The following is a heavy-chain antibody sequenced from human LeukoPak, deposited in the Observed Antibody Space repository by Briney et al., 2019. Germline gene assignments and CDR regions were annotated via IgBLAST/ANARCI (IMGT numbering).Heavy chain of an antibody. CDR1: GFTFSNYW. V-gene: IGHV3-33*08. CDR3: ARLYTSYYYGMDV. CDR2: IWYDGSNK. Sequence: GGSLRLSCAASGFTFSNYWMNLVRQAPGKGLEWLAVIWYDGSNKYYADSVKGRFTISRDNSKNTLYLQMNSLRAEDTAVYYCARLYTSYYYGMDVWGQGTTVTVSS. J-gene: IGHJ6*02.